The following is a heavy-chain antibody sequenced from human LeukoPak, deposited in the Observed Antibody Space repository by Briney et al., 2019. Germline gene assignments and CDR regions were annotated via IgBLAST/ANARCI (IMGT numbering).Heavy chain of an antibody. CDR1: GGSISSSSYY. Sequence: SETLSLTCTVSGGSISSSSYYWGWIRQPPGKGLEWIGSIYYSGSTYYNPSLKSRVTISVDTPKNQFSLKLSSVTAADTAVYYCASYPGSLVVRSHRAPQNDYWGQGTLVTVSS. V-gene: IGHV4-39*07. CDR2: IYYSGST. D-gene: IGHD2-2*01. J-gene: IGHJ4*02. CDR3: ASYPGSLVVRSHRAPQNDY.